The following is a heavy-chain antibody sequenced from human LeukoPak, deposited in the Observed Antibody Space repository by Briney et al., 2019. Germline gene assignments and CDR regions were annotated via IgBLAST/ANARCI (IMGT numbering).Heavy chain of an antibody. CDR3: ARAERTAITHDY. CDR1: GYTFTSYA. J-gene: IGHJ4*02. D-gene: IGHD5-18*01. CDR2: ISAYNGNT. V-gene: IGHV1-18*01. Sequence: ASVKVSCKASGYTFTSYAMNWVRQAPGQGLEWMGWISAYNGNTNYAQKFQGRVTMTIDTSTSTAYMELRSLRSDDTAVYYCARAERTAITHDYWGQGTLVTVSS.